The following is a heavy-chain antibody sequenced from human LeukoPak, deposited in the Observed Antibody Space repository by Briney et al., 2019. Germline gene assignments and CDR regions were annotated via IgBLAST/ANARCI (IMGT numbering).Heavy chain of an antibody. J-gene: IGHJ4*02. Sequence: GGSLRLSCAASRFTFSSYAMSWVRQAPGKGLEWVSAISGSGDSTYYADSVKGRFTISRDNSKNTLYLQMNSLRAEDTAVYYCAKNQYYDFWSGYGGGYFDYWGQGTLVTVSS. V-gene: IGHV3-23*01. CDR3: AKNQYYDFWSGYGGGYFDY. CDR2: ISGSGDST. D-gene: IGHD3-3*01. CDR1: RFTFSSYA.